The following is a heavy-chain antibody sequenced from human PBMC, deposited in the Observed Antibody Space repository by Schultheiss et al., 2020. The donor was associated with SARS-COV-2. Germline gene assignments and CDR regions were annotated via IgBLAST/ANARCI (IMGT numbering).Heavy chain of an antibody. D-gene: IGHD5-18*01. CDR3: ARGGTGTWYSYGSLDY. CDR2: ISSSGSTI. CDR1: GFTFSSYE. J-gene: IGHJ4*02. Sequence: GESLKISCAASGFTFSSYEMNWVRQAPGKGLEWVSYISSSGSTIYYADSVKGRFTISRDNSKNTLYLQMNSLRAEDTAVYYCARGGTGTWYSYGSLDYWGQGTLVTVSS. V-gene: IGHV3-48*03.